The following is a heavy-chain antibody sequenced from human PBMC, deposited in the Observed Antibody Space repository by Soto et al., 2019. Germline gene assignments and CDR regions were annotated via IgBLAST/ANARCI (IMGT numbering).Heavy chain of an antibody. Sequence: SETLSLTCAVSGYSIRSGYYWAWIRQPPGKGLEWIGSIYQSGSTYHSPSLKSRATISVDTSKNEFSLKLTSVTAADTAVYYCARRGIMSTTNYWFDPWGQGTLVTVSS. V-gene: IGHV4-38-2*01. J-gene: IGHJ5*02. CDR3: ARRGIMSTTNYWFDP. CDR1: GYSIRSGYY. D-gene: IGHD5-12*01. CDR2: IYQSGST.